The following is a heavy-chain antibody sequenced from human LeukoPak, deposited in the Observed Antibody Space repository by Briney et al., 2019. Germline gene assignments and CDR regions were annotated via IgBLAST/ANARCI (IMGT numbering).Heavy chain of an antibody. CDR3: ATDEGSGTTGFDF. Sequence: PGGSLRLSCAVSGFTFRDAWMGWVRQAPGKGLVWVGRIEGKTDGGIAEYAAPTKGRFTISRDESKDTVYLHLTGLKIEDTGVYYCATDEGSGTTGFDFWGQGTLVTVSS. J-gene: IGHJ4*02. CDR2: IEGKTDGGIA. V-gene: IGHV3-15*04. CDR1: GFTFRDAW. D-gene: IGHD1-1*01.